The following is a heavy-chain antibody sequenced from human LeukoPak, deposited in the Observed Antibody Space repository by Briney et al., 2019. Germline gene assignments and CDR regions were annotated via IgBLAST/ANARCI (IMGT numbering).Heavy chain of an antibody. J-gene: IGHJ4*02. Sequence: SGTLSLTCAVSGGSISSSDWWSWVRQPPGKGLEWIGEIYYSGSTNYNPSLKSRVTISVDKSKNQFSLKLSSVTAADTAVYYCARAPDYYDSSGYYLDYWGQGTLVTVSS. CDR3: ARAPDYYDSSGYYLDY. D-gene: IGHD3-22*01. CDR2: IYYSGST. CDR1: GGSISSSDW. V-gene: IGHV4-4*02.